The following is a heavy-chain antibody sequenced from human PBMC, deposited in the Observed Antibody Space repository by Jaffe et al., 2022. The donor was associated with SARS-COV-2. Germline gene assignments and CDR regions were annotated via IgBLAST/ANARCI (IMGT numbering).Heavy chain of an antibody. CDR3: AKDYRTDDDYYYYYGMDV. CDR1: GFTFSSYG. J-gene: IGHJ6*02. Sequence: QVQLVESGGGVVQPGRSLRLSCAASGFTFSSYGMHWVRQAPGKGLEWVAVISYDGSHKYYADSVKGRFTISRDNSKNTLYLQMNSLRAEDTAVYYCAKDYRTDDDYYYYYGMDVWGQGTTVTVSS. V-gene: IGHV3-30*18. CDR2: ISYDGSHK. D-gene: IGHD2-21*02.